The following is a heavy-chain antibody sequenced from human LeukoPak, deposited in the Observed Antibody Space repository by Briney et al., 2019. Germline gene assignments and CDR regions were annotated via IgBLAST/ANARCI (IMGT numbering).Heavy chain of an antibody. D-gene: IGHD1-7*01. J-gene: IGHJ2*01. CDR2: ISSTTSYT. CDR3: ARDYPDNWNYLEALYFDL. V-gene: IGHV3-21*01. Sequence: GGSLRLSCVVSGFTFSTCSMNWVRQSPGKGLEWVSSISSTTSYTYYADSVKGRFTISRDNAKNSLYLQMNSLRAEDTAVYYCARDYPDNWNYLEALYFDLWGRGTLVTVSS. CDR1: GFTFSTCS.